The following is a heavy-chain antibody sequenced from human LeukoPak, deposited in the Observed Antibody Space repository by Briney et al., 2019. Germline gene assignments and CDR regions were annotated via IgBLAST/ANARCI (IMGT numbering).Heavy chain of an antibody. CDR3: AKDRGGYSYGSRDY. J-gene: IGHJ4*02. D-gene: IGHD5-18*01. Sequence: PGGSLRLSYAASGFTFDDYAMHWVRQAPGKGLEWVSLISWDGGSTYYADSVKGRFTISRDNSKNSLYLQMNSLRAEDTALYYCAKDRGGYSYGSRDYWGQGTLVTVSS. V-gene: IGHV3-43D*03. CDR1: GFTFDDYA. CDR2: ISWDGGST.